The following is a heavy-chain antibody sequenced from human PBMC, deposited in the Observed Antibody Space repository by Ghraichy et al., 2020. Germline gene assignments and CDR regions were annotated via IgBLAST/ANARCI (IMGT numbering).Heavy chain of an antibody. J-gene: IGHJ4*02. CDR1: GGSISSYY. Sequence: SETLSLTCTVSGGSISSYYWSWIRQPPGKGLEWIGYIYYSGSTNYNPSLKSRVTISVDTSKNQFSLKLSSVTAADTAVYYCARDLYDSSGYYYLDYWGQGTLVTASS. V-gene: IGHV4-59*01. CDR2: IYYSGST. CDR3: ARDLYDSSGYYYLDY. D-gene: IGHD3-22*01.